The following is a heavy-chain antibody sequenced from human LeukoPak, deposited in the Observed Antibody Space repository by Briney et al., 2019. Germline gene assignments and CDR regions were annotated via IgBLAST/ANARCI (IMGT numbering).Heavy chain of an antibody. J-gene: IGHJ6*02. CDR1: GFIFSNYE. D-gene: IGHD3-10*01. CDR2: ISSSASTI. Sequence: GGSLRLSCAASGFIFSNYEMNWVRQAPGKGLEWVSYISSSASTIHYADSVKGRFTVSRDNAKNSLYLQMNSLRAEDTAVYFCARDPTYYYGSGTYSHYSAMDVWGQGTTVTVSS. CDR3: ARDPTYYYGSGTYSHYSAMDV. V-gene: IGHV3-48*03.